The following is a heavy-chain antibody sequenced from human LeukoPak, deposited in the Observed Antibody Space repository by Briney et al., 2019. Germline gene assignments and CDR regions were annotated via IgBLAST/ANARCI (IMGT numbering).Heavy chain of an antibody. Sequence: VASVKVSCKASGYTFTGYYMHWVRQAPGQGLEWMGWINPNSGGTNYAQKFQGRVTMTRDTSISTAYMELSRLRSDDTAVYYCARNKDEWELPVDAFDIWGQGTMVTVSS. CDR2: INPNSGGT. J-gene: IGHJ3*02. D-gene: IGHD1-26*01. V-gene: IGHV1-2*02. CDR3: ARNKDEWELPVDAFDI. CDR1: GYTFTGYY.